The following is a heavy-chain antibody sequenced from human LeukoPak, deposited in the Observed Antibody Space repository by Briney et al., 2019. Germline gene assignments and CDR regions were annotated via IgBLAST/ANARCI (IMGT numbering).Heavy chain of an antibody. V-gene: IGHV3-15*01. CDR3: TTEHRTNSGVVTLDY. CDR1: GLSFTNDW. CDR2: IKNKSDDETT. Sequence: GGSLRLSCEASGLSFTNDWMSWVRQAPGKGLEWVGRIKNKSDDETTDYAAPVRGRFTVSRDDSKNTVNMQMNSLKTEDAAVYYCTTEHRTNSGVVTLDYCGEGTLGTVSS. D-gene: IGHD2-21*02. J-gene: IGHJ4*02.